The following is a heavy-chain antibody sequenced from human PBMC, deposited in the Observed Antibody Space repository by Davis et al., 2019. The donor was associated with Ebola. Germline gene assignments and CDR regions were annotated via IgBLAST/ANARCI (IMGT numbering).Heavy chain of an antibody. CDR3: ARDRMTIAPEYFQH. V-gene: IGHV3-7*01. J-gene: IGHJ1*01. CDR1: GFTFSSYW. D-gene: IGHD4/OR15-4a*01. CDR2: IEEDGSEK. Sequence: PGGSLRLSCEASGFTFSSYWMSWVRQVPGKGLEWVATIEEDGSEKYYVASVEGRFTISRDNAKNSLYLQMNSLRGEDTAVYYCARDRMTIAPEYFQHWGQGILVTVSS.